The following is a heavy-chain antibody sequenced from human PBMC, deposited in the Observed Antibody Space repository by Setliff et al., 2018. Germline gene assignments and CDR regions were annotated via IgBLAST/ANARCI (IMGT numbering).Heavy chain of an antibody. V-gene: IGHV1-18*01. CDR1: GYTFTLFG. D-gene: IGHD5-18*01. CDR3: VRDRTAYSYGLDV. Sequence: ASVKVSCKASGYTFTLFGITWVRQAPGQGLEYMGWISAFNGYTSYEQSFRGRVPMTTDTSTDTAYLDLGSLRSDDTAVYYCVRDRTAYSYGLDVWGQGTTVTVSS. CDR2: ISAFNGYT. J-gene: IGHJ6*02.